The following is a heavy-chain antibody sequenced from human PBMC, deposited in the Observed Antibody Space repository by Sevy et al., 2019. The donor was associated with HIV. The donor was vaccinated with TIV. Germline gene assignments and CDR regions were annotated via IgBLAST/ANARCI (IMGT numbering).Heavy chain of an antibody. J-gene: IGHJ5*02. Sequence: ASVKVSCKVSGYTLTKLSIHWVRQAHGKGLEWMGNSDPQHGETIYAQNFQGRVTMTEDTSTDTAFMELSSLTSEDTALYYCAIVGLRYFSGSSVYQGDWFDPWGQGTLVTVSS. CDR3: AIVGLRYFSGSSVYQGDWFDP. D-gene: IGHD2-15*01. CDR2: SDPQHGET. V-gene: IGHV1-24*01. CDR1: GYTLTKLS.